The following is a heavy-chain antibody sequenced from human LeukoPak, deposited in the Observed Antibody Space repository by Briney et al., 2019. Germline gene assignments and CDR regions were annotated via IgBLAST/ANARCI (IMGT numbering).Heavy chain of an antibody. J-gene: IGHJ4*02. CDR3: ARDTVGSGYDY. CDR2: IYYSGST. D-gene: IGHD5-12*01. Sequence: PSETLSLTCTVSGGSVSSGSYYWSWIRQPPGKGLEWIGYIYYSGSTNYNPSLKSRVTISVDTSKNQFSLKLSSVTAADTAVYYCARDTVGSGYDYWGQGTLVTVSS. V-gene: IGHV4-61*01. CDR1: GGSVSSGSYY.